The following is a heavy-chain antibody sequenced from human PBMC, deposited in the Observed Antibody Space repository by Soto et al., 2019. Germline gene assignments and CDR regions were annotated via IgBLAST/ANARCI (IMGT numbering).Heavy chain of an antibody. J-gene: IGHJ5*02. CDR3: AKDYLTAGYNSGWYDH. CDR2: ISWNSGSI. D-gene: IGHD6-19*01. Sequence: GGSLRLSCAASGFMLGDYGMHWVRQAPGKGLEWVSGISWNSGSIGYAASVQGRFTISRDNAKNSLYLQMNSLRPDDTAFYYCAKDYLTAGYNSGWYDHWGQGALVTV. V-gene: IGHV3-9*01. CDR1: GFMLGDYG.